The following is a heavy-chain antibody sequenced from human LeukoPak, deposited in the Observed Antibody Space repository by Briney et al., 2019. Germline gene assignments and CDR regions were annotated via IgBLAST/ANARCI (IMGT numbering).Heavy chain of an antibody. D-gene: IGHD3-10*01. J-gene: IGHJ4*02. Sequence: GGSLRLSCAASGFTVSSNYMSRVRQAPGKGLEWVSVIYSGGSTYYADSVKGRFTISRDNSKNTLYLQMNSLRAEDTAVYYCARERSDYYGSGSYRRHLDYWGQGTLVTVSS. CDR3: ARERSDYYGSGSYRRHLDY. CDR1: GFTVSSNY. CDR2: IYSGGST. V-gene: IGHV3-66*01.